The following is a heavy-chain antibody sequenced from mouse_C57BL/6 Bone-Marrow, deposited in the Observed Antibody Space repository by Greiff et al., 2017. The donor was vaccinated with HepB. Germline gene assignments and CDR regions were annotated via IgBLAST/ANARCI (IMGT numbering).Heavy chain of an antibody. J-gene: IGHJ4*01. V-gene: IGHV1-81*01. CDR1: GYTFTSYG. CDR2: IYPRSGNT. D-gene: IGHD2-3*01. CDR3: ARGGYYPYYAMDY. Sequence: QVQLKESGAELARPGASVKLSCKASGYTFTSYGISWVKQRTGQGLEWIGEIYPRSGNTYYNEKFKGKATLTADKSSSTAYMELRSLTSEDSAVYFCARGGYYPYYAMDYWGQGTSVTVSS.